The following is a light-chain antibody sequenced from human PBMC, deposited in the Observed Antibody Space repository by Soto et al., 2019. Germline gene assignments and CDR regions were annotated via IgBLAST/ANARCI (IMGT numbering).Light chain of an antibody. CDR3: QQYNNWPPA. CDR2: GAS. V-gene: IGKV3-15*01. CDR1: QSVSGN. J-gene: IGKJ1*01. Sequence: EIVVTQSPATLSVSPGERATLSCRASQSVSGNLAWYQQKPGQAPRLLIYGASTRATGIPARFSGSGSGTEFTLTISSLQSEEFAVYYCQQYNNWPPAFGQGTKVEIK.